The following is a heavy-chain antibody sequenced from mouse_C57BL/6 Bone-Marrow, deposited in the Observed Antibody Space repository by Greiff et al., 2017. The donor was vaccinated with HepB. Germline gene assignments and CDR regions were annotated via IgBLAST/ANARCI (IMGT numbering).Heavy chain of an antibody. CDR2: INYDGSST. J-gene: IGHJ4*01. CDR3: AREGDYDGDYYAMDY. Sequence: EVHLVESEGGLVQPGSSMKLSCTASGFTFSDYYMAWVRQVPEKGLEWVANINYDGSSTYYLDSLKSRFIISRDNAKNILYLQMSSLKSEDTATYYCAREGDYDGDYYAMDYWGQGTSVTVSS. CDR1: GFTFSDYY. V-gene: IGHV5-16*01. D-gene: IGHD2-4*01.